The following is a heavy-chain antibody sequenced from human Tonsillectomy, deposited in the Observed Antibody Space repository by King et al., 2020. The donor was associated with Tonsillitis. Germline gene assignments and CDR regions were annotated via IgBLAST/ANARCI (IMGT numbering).Heavy chain of an antibody. CDR2: ISGGGGST. V-gene: IGHV3-23*04. CDR1: GFTFSNYA. D-gene: IGHD3-3*02. Sequence: VQLVEAGGGLVQPGGAPRLSCAASGFTFSNYAMSWVRQAPGEGLGWVSAISGGGGSTYFADSVKGRFIISRDNSKNMLYLQMSSLRAEDTALYYCAKTISMTSRYYGLDVWGQGTTVTVSS. J-gene: IGHJ6*02. CDR3: AKTISMTSRYYGLDV.